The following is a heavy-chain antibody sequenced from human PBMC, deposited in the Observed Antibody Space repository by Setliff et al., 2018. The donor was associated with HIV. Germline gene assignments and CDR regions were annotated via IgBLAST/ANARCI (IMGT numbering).Heavy chain of an antibody. J-gene: IGHJ4*02. CDR1: GGSFSDDS. CDR2: INHSGST. Sequence: SETLSLTCAVYGGSFSDDSWNWIRQPPGKGLEWIGEINHSGSTNYNPSLKSRVTISVDTSKKQFSLDLSSVTAADTAVYYCATEGGYCGRTPCFGFDSWGQGTLVTVSS. CDR3: ATEGGYCGRTPCFGFDS. D-gene: IGHD2-15*01. V-gene: IGHV4-34*01.